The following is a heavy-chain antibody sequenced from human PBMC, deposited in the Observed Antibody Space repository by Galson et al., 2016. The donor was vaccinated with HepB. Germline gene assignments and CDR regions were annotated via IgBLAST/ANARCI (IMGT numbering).Heavy chain of an antibody. V-gene: IGHV3-30*18. CDR1: GFTFSNYG. Sequence: SLRLSCAASGFTFSNYGMHWVRQAPGKGLEWVAADSMDGRRKFYADSVKGRFTISRDNSNSMLFLQMSSLRADDTAIYYCVQGSTAPADWDKGTTVTVSS. CDR2: DSMDGRRK. CDR3: VQGSTAPAD. D-gene: IGHD1-26*01. J-gene: IGHJ6*04.